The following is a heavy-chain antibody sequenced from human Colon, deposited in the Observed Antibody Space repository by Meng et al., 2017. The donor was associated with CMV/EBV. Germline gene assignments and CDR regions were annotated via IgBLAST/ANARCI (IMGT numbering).Heavy chain of an antibody. J-gene: IGHJ4*02. CDR1: GYTFTGYY. CDR2: IIPILGIA. Sequence: SVKVSCKASGYTFTGYYIHWVRQAPGQGLEWMGRIIPILGIANYAQKFQGRVTITADKSTSTAYMELSSLRSEDTAVYYCARDGGPGSSSVGGDYWGQGTLVTVSS. V-gene: IGHV1-69*04. CDR3: ARDGGPGSSSVGGDY. D-gene: IGHD6-6*01.